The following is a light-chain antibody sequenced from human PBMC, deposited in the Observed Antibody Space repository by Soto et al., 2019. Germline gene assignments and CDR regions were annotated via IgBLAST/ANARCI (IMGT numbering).Light chain of an antibody. CDR1: SSNIGAGYD. CDR3: QSYDSSLSGSRV. CDR2: GNS. V-gene: IGLV1-40*01. Sequence: QSALTQPPSVSGAPGQRVTISCTGSSSNIGAGYDVHWYQQLPGTAHKLLIYGNSNRPSGVPDRFSGSKSGTSASLAITVLQAEDEADYYCQSYDSSLSGSRVFGTGTKVTVL. J-gene: IGLJ1*01.